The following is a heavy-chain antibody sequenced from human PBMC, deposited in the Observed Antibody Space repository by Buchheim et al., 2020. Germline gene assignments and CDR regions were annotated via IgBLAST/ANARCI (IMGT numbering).Heavy chain of an antibody. CDR1: GFRFSAYW. CDR2: IKQNGIEK. Sequence: EVQLVESGGGLVQPGGSLRLSCAASGFRFSAYWMIWVRQAPGRGLEWVANIKQNGIEKYYEDSVAGRFTIARDNAQNSLYLEMNSLRVEDTAVYYCARERSTWSNRYYFDGLDVWGQGTT. CDR3: ARERSTWSNRYYFDGLDV. D-gene: IGHD6-13*01. J-gene: IGHJ6*02. V-gene: IGHV3-7*01.